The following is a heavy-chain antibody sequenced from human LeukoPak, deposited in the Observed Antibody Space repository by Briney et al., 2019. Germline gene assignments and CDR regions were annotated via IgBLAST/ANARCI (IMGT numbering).Heavy chain of an antibody. CDR2: ITGPSSRNKI. J-gene: IGHJ4*01. CDR3: ARVNSVNLSDC. V-gene: IGHV3-48*01. D-gene: IGHD5/OR15-5a*01. Sequence: PGRSLRLSCEASGFTFSRDGMNWVRQAPGKGLEWISPITGPSSRNKICYADSVKGRFTIFRVNVKSALYIQMSSLRAEDTAVYYCARVNSVNLSDCWGPGTLDTVSS. CDR1: GFTFSRDG.